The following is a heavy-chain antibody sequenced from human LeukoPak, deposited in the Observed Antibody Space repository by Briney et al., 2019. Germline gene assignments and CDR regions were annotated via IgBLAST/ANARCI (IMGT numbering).Heavy chain of an antibody. D-gene: IGHD2-15*01. J-gene: IGHJ4*02. Sequence: ASVKVSCKASGYTFTGYYMHWVRQAPGQGLEWMGWINPNSGGTNYAQKFQGRVTITRNTSISTAYMELSSLRSEDTAVYYCARPGGGAYYFDYWGQGTLVTVSS. CDR1: GYTFTGYY. CDR2: INPNSGGT. CDR3: ARPGGGAYYFDY. V-gene: IGHV1-2*02.